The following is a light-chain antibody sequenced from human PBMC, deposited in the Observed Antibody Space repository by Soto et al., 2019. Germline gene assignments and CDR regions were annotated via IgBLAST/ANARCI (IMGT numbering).Light chain of an antibody. V-gene: IGLV1-44*01. J-gene: IGLJ1*01. CDR2: RDN. Sequence: QSALTQPPSVSGTPGRRVTVSCSGGRSNIGSHTVHRNQQVPGAAPKLLIYRDNQRPSGVPDRFAASKSGTSASLAISGLQSEDEGDYYCAAWDDSHNVLYVFGTGTKVTVL. CDR3: AAWDDSHNVLYV. CDR1: RSNIGSHT.